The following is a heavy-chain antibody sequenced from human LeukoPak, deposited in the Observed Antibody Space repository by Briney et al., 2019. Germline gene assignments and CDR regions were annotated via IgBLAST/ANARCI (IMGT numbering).Heavy chain of an antibody. V-gene: IGHV3-23*01. CDR3: AKDSHVIRFLEWLQPLRFDY. CDR1: GFTFSSYE. CDR2: LSGSGGST. J-gene: IGHJ4*02. Sequence: GGSLRLSCAASGFTFSSYEMNWVRQAPGKGLEWVSSLSGSGGSTYYADSVKGRFTISRDNSKNTLFLHMNTLRAEDTALYYCAKDSHVIRFLEWLQPLRFDYWGQGTLVTVSS. D-gene: IGHD3-3*01.